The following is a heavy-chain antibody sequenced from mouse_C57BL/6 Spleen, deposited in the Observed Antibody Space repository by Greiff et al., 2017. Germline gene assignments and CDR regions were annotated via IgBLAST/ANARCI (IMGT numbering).Heavy chain of an antibody. Sequence: EVQLQQSGAELVRPGASVKLSCTASGFNIKDDYMHWVKQRPEQGLEWIGWIDPENGDTEYASKFQGKATITADTSSNTAYLQLSSLTSEDTAVYYCTTYPREFAYWGQGTLVTVSA. D-gene: IGHD5-1*01. J-gene: IGHJ3*01. CDR1: GFNIKDDY. V-gene: IGHV14-4*01. CDR2: IDPENGDT. CDR3: TTYPREFAY.